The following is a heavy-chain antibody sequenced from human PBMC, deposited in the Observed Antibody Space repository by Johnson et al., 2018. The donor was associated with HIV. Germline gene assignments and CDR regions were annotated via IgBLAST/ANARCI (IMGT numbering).Heavy chain of an antibody. Sequence: QVQLVESGGGVVQPGMSLRLSCAASGFTFSSYGMHWVRQAPGKGLEWVAVIWYDGSNKYYADSVKGRFTISRDNSKNTLYLQVKSLRAEDPAVYYCARDDRIVGASMGAFDIWGQGTMVTVSS. CDR2: IWYDGSNK. CDR1: GFTFSSYG. CDR3: ARDDRIVGASMGAFDI. J-gene: IGHJ3*02. V-gene: IGHV3-33*08. D-gene: IGHD1-26*01.